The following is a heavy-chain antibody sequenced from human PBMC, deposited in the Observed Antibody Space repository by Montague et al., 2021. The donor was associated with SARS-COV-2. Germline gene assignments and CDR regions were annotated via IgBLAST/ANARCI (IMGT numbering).Heavy chain of an antibody. CDR1: GGSISSSSYY. Sequence: SETLSLTCTVSGGSISSSSYYWGWIRQPPGKGLEWIGSIYYSGXTXYXXXXKXRVTISVDTSKNQFSLKLSSVTAADTAVYYCARVLSWRAAAGTIHDVDSWGHGTLGTASS. CDR3: ARVLSWRAAAGTIHDVDS. V-gene: IGHV4-39*01. J-gene: IGHJ4*03. CDR2: IYYSGXT. D-gene: IGHD6-13*01.